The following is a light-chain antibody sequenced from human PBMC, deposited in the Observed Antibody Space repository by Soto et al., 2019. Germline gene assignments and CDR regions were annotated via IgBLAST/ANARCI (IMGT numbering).Light chain of an antibody. CDR3: SSYAGSNNFRV. CDR1: SSDVGGYNY. CDR2: EVS. J-gene: IGLJ2*01. V-gene: IGLV2-8*01. Sequence: QSALTQPPSESGSPGQSVTISCTGTSSDVGGYNYVSWYQQHPGKAPKLMIYEVSKRPSGVPDRFSGSKSGNTASLTVSGLQAEDEADYYCSSYAGSNNFRVFGGGTKLTVL.